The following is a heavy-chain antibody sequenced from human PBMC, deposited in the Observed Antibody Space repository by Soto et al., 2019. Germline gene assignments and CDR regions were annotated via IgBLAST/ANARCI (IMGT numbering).Heavy chain of an antibody. CDR3: ARVRAAGTSYFDY. D-gene: IGHD6-13*01. Sequence: ASVKVSCKASGGTFSSYTISWVRQAPGQGLEWMGGIIPIFGTANYAQKFQGRVTMTTDTSTSTAYMELRSLRSDDTAVYYCARVRAAGTSYFDYWGQGTLVTVSS. J-gene: IGHJ4*02. V-gene: IGHV1-69*05. CDR1: GGTFSSYT. CDR2: IIPIFGTA.